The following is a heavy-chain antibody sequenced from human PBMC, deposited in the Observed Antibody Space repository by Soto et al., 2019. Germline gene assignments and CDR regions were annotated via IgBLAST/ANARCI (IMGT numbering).Heavy chain of an antibody. CDR2: ISGSDGKT. CDR1: GFSFGSYA. V-gene: IGHV3-23*01. J-gene: IGHJ4*02. Sequence: GGSLRLSCAASGFSFGSYALIWVRQAPGKGLEWVSTISGSDGKTFYADSVKGRFSISRDTSQSTLYLQMNSLRADDTAMYYCARWSYLDYWGQGTRVTVSS. CDR3: ARWSYLDY. D-gene: IGHD3-3*01.